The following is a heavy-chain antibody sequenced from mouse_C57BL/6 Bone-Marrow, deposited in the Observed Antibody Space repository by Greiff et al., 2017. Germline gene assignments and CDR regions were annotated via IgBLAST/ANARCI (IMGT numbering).Heavy chain of an antibody. CDR1: GFTFSDAW. D-gene: IGHD2-1*01. J-gene: IGHJ4*01. V-gene: IGHV6-6*01. CDR3: TRSMVTTYYYAMDY. Sequence: EVKLMESGGGLVQPGGSMKLSCAASGFTFSDAWMDWVRQSPEKGLEWVAEIRNKANNHATYYAESVKGRFTISRDDSKSSVYLQMNSLRAEDTGIYYCTRSMVTTYYYAMDYWGQGTSVTVSS. CDR2: IRNKANNHAT.